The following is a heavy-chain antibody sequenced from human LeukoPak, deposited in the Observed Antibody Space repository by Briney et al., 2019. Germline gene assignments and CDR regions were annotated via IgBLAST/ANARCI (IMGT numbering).Heavy chain of an antibody. CDR3: ARDGLYDSNGYCMDS. J-gene: IGHJ4*02. V-gene: IGHV4-59*01. CDR2: IYYSGGT. Sequence: PSETLSLTCTVSGGAISSFYWSWIRQPPGKGLEWIGYIYYSGGTKYNPSLMSRVSISVDRAQNQFSLSLSSVTAADTAVYYCARDGLYDSNGYCMDSWGQGTLVIVSS. D-gene: IGHD3-22*01. CDR1: GGAISSFY.